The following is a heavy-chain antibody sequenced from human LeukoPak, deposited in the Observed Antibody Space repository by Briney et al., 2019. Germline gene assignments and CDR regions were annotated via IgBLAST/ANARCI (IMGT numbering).Heavy chain of an antibody. CDR1: GGSISSYY. CDR3: ARLQVHCGGDCYTRWFDP. D-gene: IGHD2-21*02. V-gene: IGHV4-59*08. CDR2: IYYSGST. J-gene: IGHJ5*02. Sequence: SETLTLTCTVSGGSISSYYWSWIRQPPGKGLEGIAYIYYSGSTKYNPSLKSRVTISLDRSKNQFSLKLRSVTAADTAAYYCARLQVHCGGDCYTRWFDPWGQGTLVTVSS.